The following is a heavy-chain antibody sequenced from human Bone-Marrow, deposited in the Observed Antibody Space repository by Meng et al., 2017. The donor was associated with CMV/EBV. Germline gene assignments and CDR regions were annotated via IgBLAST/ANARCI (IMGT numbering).Heavy chain of an antibody. D-gene: IGHD2-2*01. CDR1: GGTFSSYA. Sequence: SVKVSCKASGGTFSSYAISWVRQAPGQGLEWMGGIIPIFGTANYAQKFQGRVTITADKSTSTAYMELSSLRSEDTAVYYCARQQGDCSSTSCYLYYYGMDVWGQGTTVTVSS. J-gene: IGHJ6*02. V-gene: IGHV1-69*06. CDR2: IIPIFGTA. CDR3: ARQQGDCSSTSCYLYYYGMDV.